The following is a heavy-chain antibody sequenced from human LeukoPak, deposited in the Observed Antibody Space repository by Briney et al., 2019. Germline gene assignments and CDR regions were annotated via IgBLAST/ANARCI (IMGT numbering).Heavy chain of an antibody. D-gene: IGHD2-2*02. CDR1: GYTLTELF. CDR3: VTAAYLDPDAFDI. Sequence: ASVKVSCKVSGYTLTELFMHWVRQAPGRGLEWMGGFDPEDGETIYAQKFQGKFTMAEDTSTDTAYMELSSLRFEDTAVYYCVTAAYLDPDAFDIWGQGTMVIVSS. J-gene: IGHJ3*02. V-gene: IGHV1-24*01. CDR2: FDPEDGET.